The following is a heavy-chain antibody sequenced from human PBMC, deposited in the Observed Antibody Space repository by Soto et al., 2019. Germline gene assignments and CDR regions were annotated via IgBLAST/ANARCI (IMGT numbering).Heavy chain of an antibody. CDR2: ISRNGGDT. V-gene: IGHV3-23*01. CDR3: AKGQREYTADHLDC. D-gene: IGHD2-2*02. CDR1: GFTFSGYW. J-gene: IGHJ4*02. Sequence: GGSLRLSCAASGFTFSGYWMSWIRQAPGKGLEWVSDISRNGGDTYYVDSVKGHFTISRDNSKNTLYLQMNSLRAEDTALYYCAKGQREYTADHLDCWGQGTQVTVSS.